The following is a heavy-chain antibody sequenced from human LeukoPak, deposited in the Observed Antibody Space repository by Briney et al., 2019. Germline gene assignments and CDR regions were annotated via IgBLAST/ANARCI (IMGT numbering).Heavy chain of an antibody. V-gene: IGHV1-69*13. CDR2: IIPIFGTA. Sequence: ASVKVSCKASGGTFSSYAISWVRQAPGQGLEWMGGIIPIFGTANYAQKFQGRVTITADESTSTAYMELSSLRSEDTAVYYCATGGIAVAGIEHYYYMDVWGKGTTVTVSS. CDR1: GGTFSSYA. J-gene: IGHJ6*03. D-gene: IGHD6-19*01. CDR3: ATGGIAVAGIEHYYYMDV.